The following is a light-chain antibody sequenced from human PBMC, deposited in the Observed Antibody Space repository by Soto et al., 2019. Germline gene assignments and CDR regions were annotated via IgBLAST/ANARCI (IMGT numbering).Light chain of an antibody. V-gene: IGKV1-5*03. CDR3: QQYNSYRA. Sequence: DIEMTQSPSTLSASVGDMFTMXXRASESIDSWLAWHQQKPGRAPHXLISKAYSLESGVPARFSGSGSGTEFTLTISSLQPDDFATYYCQQYNSYRAFGQGTKVDIK. CDR1: ESIDSW. J-gene: IGKJ1*01. CDR2: KAY.